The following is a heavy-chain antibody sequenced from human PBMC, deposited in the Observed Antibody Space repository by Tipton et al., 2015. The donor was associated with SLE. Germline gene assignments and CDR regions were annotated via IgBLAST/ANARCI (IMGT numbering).Heavy chain of an antibody. CDR3: ARIHPNNYGDYGPFDY. Sequence: LRLSCIVSGGSISSGYYWGWIRQPPGKGLEWIGSIYHSGSIYYSGNTYYNPSLESRVTISADTFKNQFSLKVTSVTAADTAVYFCARIHPNNYGDYGPFDYWGQGILVTVSS. CDR2: IYYSGNT. CDR1: GGSISSGYY. D-gene: IGHD4-17*01. V-gene: IGHV4-38-2*02. J-gene: IGHJ4*02.